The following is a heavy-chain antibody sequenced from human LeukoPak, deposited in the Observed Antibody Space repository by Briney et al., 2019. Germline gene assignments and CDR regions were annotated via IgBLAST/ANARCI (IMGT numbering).Heavy chain of an antibody. CDR2: IKSKTDGGTT. CDR3: TTTLWFGELPYIN. CDR1: GFTFSNAW. V-gene: IGHV3-15*01. D-gene: IGHD3-10*01. Sequence: GGSLRLSCAASGFTFSNAWMSWARQAPGKGLEWVGRIKSKTDGGTTDYAAPVKGRFTISRDDSKNTLYLRMNSLKTEDTAVYYCTTTLWFGELPYINWGQGTLVTVSS. J-gene: IGHJ4*02.